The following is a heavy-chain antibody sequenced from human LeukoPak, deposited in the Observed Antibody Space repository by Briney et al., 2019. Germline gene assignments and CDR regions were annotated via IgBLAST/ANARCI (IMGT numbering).Heavy chain of an antibody. D-gene: IGHD3-10*01. CDR2: IIPILGIA. J-gene: IGHJ4*02. Sequence: RGASVKVSCKASGGTFSSYAISWVRQAPGQGLEWMGRIIPILGIANYAQKFQGRVTITADKSTSTAYMELSSLRSEDTAVYYCARAKLLWFGELLFPSHFDYWGQGTLVTVSS. CDR1: GGTFSSYA. CDR3: ARAKLLWFGELLFPSHFDY. V-gene: IGHV1-69*04.